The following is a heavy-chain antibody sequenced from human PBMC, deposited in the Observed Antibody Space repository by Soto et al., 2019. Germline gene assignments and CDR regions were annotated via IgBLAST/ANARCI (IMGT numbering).Heavy chain of an antibody. D-gene: IGHD4-17*01. V-gene: IGHV4-39*01. CDR3: ARYHYGDYVGYFDY. CDR2: IYYSGST. Sequence: SETLSLTCTVPGGSISSSSYYWGWIRQPPGKGLEWIGSIYYSGSTYYNPSLKSRVTISVDTSKNQFSLKLSSVTAADTAVYYCARYHYGDYVGYFDYWGQGTLVTVSS. J-gene: IGHJ4*02. CDR1: GGSISSSSYY.